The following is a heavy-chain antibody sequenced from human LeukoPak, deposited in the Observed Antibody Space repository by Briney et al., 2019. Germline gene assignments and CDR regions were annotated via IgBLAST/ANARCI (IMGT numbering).Heavy chain of an antibody. CDR2: ISGSGGST. D-gene: IGHD4-17*01. Sequence: GGSLRLSCAASGFTFSSYAMSWVRQAPGKGLEWVSAISGSGGSTYYADSGKGRFTISRDNSKNTLYLQMNSLRAEDTAVYYCAKDHTAGLTTVTLGHWGQGTLVTVSS. CDR3: AKDHTAGLTTVTLGH. CDR1: GFTFSSYA. J-gene: IGHJ4*02. V-gene: IGHV3-23*01.